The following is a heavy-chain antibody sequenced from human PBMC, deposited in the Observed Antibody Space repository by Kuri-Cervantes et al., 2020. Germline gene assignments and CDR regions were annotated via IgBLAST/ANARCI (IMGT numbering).Heavy chain of an antibody. D-gene: IGHD2-2*01. V-gene: IGHV3-7*03. CDR3: AKCLRGSRCEVDY. CDR1: GFTFSSYW. J-gene: IGHJ4*02. CDR2: IKQDGSEK. Sequence: GESLKISCAASGFTFSSYWMSWVRQAPGKGLEWVANIKQDGSEKYYVDSVKGRFTISRDNAKNTLYLQMNSLRAEDTAVYYCAKCLRGSRCEVDYWGQGTLVTVSS.